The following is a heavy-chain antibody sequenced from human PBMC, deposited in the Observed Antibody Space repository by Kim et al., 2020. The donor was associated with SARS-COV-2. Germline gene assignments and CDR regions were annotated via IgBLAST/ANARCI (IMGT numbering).Heavy chain of an antibody. CDR1: GGSISSYY. J-gene: IGHJ4*02. V-gene: IGHV4-59*01. CDR2: IYYSGST. D-gene: IGHD1-1*01. CDR3: ARARVGPKLPYYFDY. Sequence: SETLSLTCTVSGGSISSYYWSWIWQPPGKGLEWIGYIYYSGSTNYNPSLKSRVTISVDTSKNQFSLKLSSVTAADTAVYYCARARVGPKLPYYFDYWGQGTLVTVSS.